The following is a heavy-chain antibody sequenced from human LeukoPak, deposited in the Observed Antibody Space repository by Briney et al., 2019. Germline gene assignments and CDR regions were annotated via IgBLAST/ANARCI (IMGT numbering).Heavy chain of an antibody. D-gene: IGHD3-16*01. CDR2: INPNSGGT. V-gene: IGHV1-2*02. CDR3: ARIEPIMITFGGVEDFDY. Sequence: ASVKVSCKASGHTFTGYYMHWVRQAPGQGLEWMGWINPNSGGTKYAQKFQGRVTMTRDTSISTAYMELSRLRSDDTAVYYCARIEPIMITFGGVEDFDYWGQGTLVTVSS. CDR1: GHTFTGYY. J-gene: IGHJ4*02.